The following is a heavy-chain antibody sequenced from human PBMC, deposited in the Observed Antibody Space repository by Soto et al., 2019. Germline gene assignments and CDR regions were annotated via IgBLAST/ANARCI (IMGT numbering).Heavy chain of an antibody. CDR2: IYYSGST. CDR1: GGSISSGGYY. D-gene: IGHD2-15*01. CDR3: ARVGSGSRLKPTPFDP. J-gene: IGHJ5*02. Sequence: QVQLQESGPGLVKPSQTLSLTCTVSGGSISSGGYYWSWIRQHPGKGLEWIGYIYYSGSTYYNPSLKSRVTISVDTSKNQFSLKLSSVTAADTAVYYCARVGSGSRLKPTPFDPWGQGTLVTVSS. V-gene: IGHV4-31*03.